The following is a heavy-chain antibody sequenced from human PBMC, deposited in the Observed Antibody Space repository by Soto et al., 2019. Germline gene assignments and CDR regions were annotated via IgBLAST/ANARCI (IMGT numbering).Heavy chain of an antibody. CDR1: GFSLKTIGVS. CDR2: TYWDDDQ. Sequence: QITLKESGPTLVRPTQTLTLTCSFSGFSLKTIGVSVGWIRQPPGKALEWLALTYWDDDQRYSPSLKTRLTVTKDTSKNQVVLAMTNMDPVDTGTYSWARSTSENFWSGPFDYWGPGIVVTVSS. J-gene: IGHJ4*02. CDR3: ARSTSENFWSGPFDY. D-gene: IGHD3-3*01. V-gene: IGHV2-5*02.